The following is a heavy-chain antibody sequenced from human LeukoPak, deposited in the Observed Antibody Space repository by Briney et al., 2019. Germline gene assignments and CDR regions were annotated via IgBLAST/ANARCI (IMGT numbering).Heavy chain of an antibody. J-gene: IGHJ4*02. CDR2: NSWNSGSI. Sequence: GISVSLPCAVCGLTCDYYAIQGVRRARGRGREGVSGNSWNSGSIGYADSVKVRFPISRDNAKNSLYLQMNSMRAEDTALYYCAKDINSGSYSQRLPDYWGQGTLVTVSP. D-gene: IGHD1-26*01. CDR3: AKDINSGSYSQRLPDY. CDR1: GLTCDYYA. V-gene: IGHV3-9*01.